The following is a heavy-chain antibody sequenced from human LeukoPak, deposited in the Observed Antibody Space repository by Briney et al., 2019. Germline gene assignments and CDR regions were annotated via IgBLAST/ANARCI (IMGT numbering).Heavy chain of an antibody. Sequence: SETLSLTCTVSGGSISSYYWSWIRQPAGKGLEWIGRIYTSGSTNYNPSLKSRVTMSVDTSKNQLSLKLSSVTAADTAVYYCARDDYGSGSYSTFDYWGQGTLVTVSS. CDR1: GGSISSYY. J-gene: IGHJ4*02. CDR3: ARDDYGSGSYSTFDY. V-gene: IGHV4-4*07. D-gene: IGHD3-10*01. CDR2: IYTSGST.